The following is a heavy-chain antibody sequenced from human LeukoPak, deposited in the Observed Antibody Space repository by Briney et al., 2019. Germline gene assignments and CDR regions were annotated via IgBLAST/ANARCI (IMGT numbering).Heavy chain of an antibody. Sequence: GGSLRLSCAASGFTFSSYSMNWVRQAPGKGLEWVSSISSISSYIYYADSVKGRFTISRDNSKNTLYLQMNSLRAEDTALYYCAKGPRTVRFGDRHKGMFDYWGQGTLVTVSS. CDR3: AKGPRTVRFGDRHKGMFDY. V-gene: IGHV3-21*04. CDR1: GFTFSSYS. D-gene: IGHD3-10*01. CDR2: ISSISSYI. J-gene: IGHJ4*02.